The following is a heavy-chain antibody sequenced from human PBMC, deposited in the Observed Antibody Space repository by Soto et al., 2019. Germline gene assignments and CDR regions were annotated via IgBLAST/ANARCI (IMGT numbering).Heavy chain of an antibody. CDR2: SSASGDST. CDR3: AKPPLTTLPRIFLFGP. J-gene: IGHJ5*02. D-gene: IGHD3-3*01. V-gene: IGHV3-23*01. Sequence: PGGSLRLSCSASCFNFKIYGLNWVRQAPWKGLEWFSASSASGDSTYYADAVKGRFTISSDNSKNTLYLEMNSLRAGDTALYYCAKPPLTTLPRIFLFGPWGPGTLVTPSS. CDR1: CFNFKIYG.